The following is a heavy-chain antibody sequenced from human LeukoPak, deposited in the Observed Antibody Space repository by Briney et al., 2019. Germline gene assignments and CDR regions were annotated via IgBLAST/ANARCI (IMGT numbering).Heavy chain of an antibody. J-gene: IGHJ6*03. CDR1: GVSISSYY. Sequence: SETLSLTCTVSGVSISSYYWSWVRQPPGKGLEWVGYIYYSGSTNYNPSLKSRVTISVDTSKNQFSLKLSSVTAADTAVYYCARGQMRYCSGGSCYSHDYYYYYYMDVWGKGTTVTVSS. V-gene: IGHV4-59*01. CDR3: ARGQMRYCSGGSCYSHDYYYYYYMDV. D-gene: IGHD2-15*01. CDR2: IYYSGST.